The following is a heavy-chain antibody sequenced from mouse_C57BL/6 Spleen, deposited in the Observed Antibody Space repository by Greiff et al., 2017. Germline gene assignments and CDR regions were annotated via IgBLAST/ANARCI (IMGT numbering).Heavy chain of an antibody. CDR1: GYAFSSSW. J-gene: IGHJ2*01. D-gene: IGHD1-1*01. Sequence: QVQLKESGPELVKPGASVKISCKASGYAFSSSWMNWVKQRPGKGLEWIGRIYPGDGDTNYNGKFKGKATLTADKSSSTAYMQLSSLTSEDSAVYFCARSLATTVFDYWGQGTTLTVSS. V-gene: IGHV1-82*01. CDR3: ARSLATTVFDY. CDR2: IYPGDGDT.